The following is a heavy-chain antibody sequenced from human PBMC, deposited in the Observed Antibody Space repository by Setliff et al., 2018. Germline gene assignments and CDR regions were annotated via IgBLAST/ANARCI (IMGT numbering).Heavy chain of an antibody. CDR3: ARGRYDSGKYFDY. D-gene: IGHD3-10*01. CDR1: GVSFSDYY. V-gene: IGHV4-34*01. CDR2: INHSGTT. J-gene: IGHJ4*02. Sequence: PSETLSLTCTVYGVSFSDYYWGWVRQSPGKGLDWIGEINHSGTTNYDPSLEGRISISVDTSKRQFSLKLISVTAADTAVYYCARGRYDSGKYFDYWGQGTLVTVSS.